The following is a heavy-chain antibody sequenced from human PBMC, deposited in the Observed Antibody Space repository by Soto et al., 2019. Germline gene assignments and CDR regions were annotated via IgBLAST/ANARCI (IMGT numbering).Heavy chain of an antibody. D-gene: IGHD3-22*01. J-gene: IGHJ6*02. CDR1: GFTFTSSA. Sequence: ASVKVSCKASGFTFTSSAVQWVRQARGQRLEWIGWIVVGSGNTNYAQNFQERVTITRDMSTSTAYMELSSLRSEDTAVYYCAADGKVVGLYYYGMDVWGQGTTVTVSS. V-gene: IGHV1-58*01. CDR2: IVVGSGNT. CDR3: AADGKVVGLYYYGMDV.